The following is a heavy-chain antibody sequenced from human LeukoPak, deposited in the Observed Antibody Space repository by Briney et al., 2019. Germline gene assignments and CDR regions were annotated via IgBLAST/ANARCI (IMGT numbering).Heavy chain of an antibody. D-gene: IGHD5-24*01. Sequence: PSETLSLTCTVSGGSISGGGYYWSWIRQHPGKGLEWIGYIYYSGSTYYNPSLKSRVTISVDTSKNQFSLKLSSVTAADTAVYYCARETPMADPYYFDYWGQGTLVTVSS. J-gene: IGHJ4*02. CDR1: GGSISGGGYY. V-gene: IGHV4-31*03. CDR2: IYYSGST. CDR3: ARETPMADPYYFDY.